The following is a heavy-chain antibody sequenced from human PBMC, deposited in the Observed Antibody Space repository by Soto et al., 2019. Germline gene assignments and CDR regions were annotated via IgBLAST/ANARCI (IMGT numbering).Heavy chain of an antibody. J-gene: IGHJ6*02. D-gene: IGHD3-3*01. CDR2: ISAYNGNT. Sequence: ASVKVSCKASGYTFTSYGISWVRQAPGQGLEWMGWISAYNGNTNYAQKLQGRVTMTTDTSTSTAYMELRSLRSDDTAVYYCARNYDFWSGPSDGMDVWGQGTTVTVS. CDR1: GYTFTSYG. CDR3: ARNYDFWSGPSDGMDV. V-gene: IGHV1-18*01.